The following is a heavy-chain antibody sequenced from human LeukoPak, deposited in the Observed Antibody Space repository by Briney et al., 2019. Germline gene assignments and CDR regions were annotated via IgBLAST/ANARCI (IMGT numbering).Heavy chain of an antibody. J-gene: IGHJ6*02. CDR3: ARDLLSREQLVPDYYYYYGMDV. CDR2: INPNSGGT. D-gene: IGHD6-13*01. CDR1: GYTFTGYY. V-gene: IGHV1-2*04. Sequence: ASVKVSCKASGYTFTGYYMHWVRQAPGQGLEWMGWINPNSGGTNYAQKFQGWVTMTRDTSISTAYMELSRLRSDDTAVYYCARDLLSREQLVPDYYYYYGMDVWGQGTTVTVSS.